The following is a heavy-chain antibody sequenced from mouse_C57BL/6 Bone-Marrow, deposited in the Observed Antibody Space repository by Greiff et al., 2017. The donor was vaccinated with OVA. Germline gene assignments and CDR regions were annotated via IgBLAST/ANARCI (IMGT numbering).Heavy chain of an antibody. V-gene: IGHV5-17*01. Sequence: DVMLVESGGGLVKPGGSLKLSCAASGFTFSDYGMHWVRQAPEKGLAWVAYISSGSSTIYYADTVKGRFTISRDNAKHTLFLQMTSLRSEDTAMYYCARINYWYFDVWGTGTTVTVSS. CDR2: ISSGSSTI. CDR3: ARINYWYFDV. CDR1: GFTFSDYG. J-gene: IGHJ1*03.